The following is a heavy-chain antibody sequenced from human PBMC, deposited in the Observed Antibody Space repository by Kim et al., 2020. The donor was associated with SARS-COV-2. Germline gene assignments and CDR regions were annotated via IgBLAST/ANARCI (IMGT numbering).Heavy chain of an antibody. J-gene: IGHJ4*02. CDR2: INYSSSYI. D-gene: IGHD3-22*01. CDR3: ARDTYDTSGYLDY. V-gene: IGHV3-21*06. CDR1: GFTFSSYS. Sequence: GGSLRLSCAASGFTFSSYSLNWVRQAPGKGLEWVSCINYSSSYIYYADSLKGRFTISRDNAKSSLYLQMNSLRAEDTAVYYCARDTYDTSGYLDYWGQGTLVTVSS.